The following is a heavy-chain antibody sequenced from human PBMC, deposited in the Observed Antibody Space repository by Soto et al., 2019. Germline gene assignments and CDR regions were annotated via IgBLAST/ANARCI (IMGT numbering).Heavy chain of an antibody. CDR3: ATVATGSYFWFDP. D-gene: IGHD1-26*01. J-gene: IGHJ5*02. CDR2: INSDGRTT. V-gene: IGHV3-74*03. Sequence: VQLVESGGGLVQPGGSLRLSCTASGLTYSTYWMHWVRQAPGKGLVWVARINSDGRTTTYADSVKGRFTISRDNAKNTLYLQMNSLSAEDTAIYYCATVATGSYFWFDPWGQGTLVTVSS. CDR1: GLTYSTYW.